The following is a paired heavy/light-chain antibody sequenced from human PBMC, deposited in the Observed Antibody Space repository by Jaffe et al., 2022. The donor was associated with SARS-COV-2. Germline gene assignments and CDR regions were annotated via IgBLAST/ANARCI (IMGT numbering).Light chain of an antibody. CDR1: QSISDW. CDR3: QHYNSFYT. Sequence: DIQMTQSPSTLSASVGDRVTITCRASQSISDWLAWYQQKPGKAPKLLIYKASSLESGVPSRFSGSGSGTEFTLTISSLQPDDFATYYCQHYNSFYTFGQGTKLEIK. V-gene: IGKV1-5*03. J-gene: IGKJ2*01. CDR2: KAS.
Heavy chain of an antibody. CDR2: IHYSGST. D-gene: IGHD1-26*01. CDR1: GGSISSSSSYY. V-gene: IGHV4-39*01. CDR3: SRRGIVGATASWGYFDY. Sequence: QLQLQESGPGLVKPSETLSLTCTVSGGSISSSSSYYWGWIRQPPGKGLEWIGNIHYSGSTYDNPSLKSRVTILVDTARNEFSLKLSSVTAADTAVYYCSRRGIVGATASWGYFDYWGQGILVTVSS. J-gene: IGHJ4*02.